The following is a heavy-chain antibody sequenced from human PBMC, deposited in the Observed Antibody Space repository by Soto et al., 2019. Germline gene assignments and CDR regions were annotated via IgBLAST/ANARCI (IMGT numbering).Heavy chain of an antibody. CDR3: ARNDYGDYPIDY. J-gene: IGHJ4*02. CDR2: IYYSGST. Sequence: SETLSLTCTVSGGSITSHYWSWIRQPPGKGLEWIGYIYYSGSTNYNPSLKSRVTISVDTSNNQVSLKVSSVTAADTAVYYCARNDYGDYPIDYWGRGTLVTVSS. V-gene: IGHV4-59*08. D-gene: IGHD4-17*01. CDR1: GGSITSHY.